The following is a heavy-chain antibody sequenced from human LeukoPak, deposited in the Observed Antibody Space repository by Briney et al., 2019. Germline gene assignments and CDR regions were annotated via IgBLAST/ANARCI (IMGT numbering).Heavy chain of an antibody. V-gene: IGHV3-21*01. D-gene: IGHD6-6*01. CDR2: ISSSSSYI. CDR3: ARDHGIAARLDWFDP. CDR1: GFTFSSYS. J-gene: IGHJ5*02. Sequence: GGSLRLSCAASGFTFSSYSMNWVRQAPGKGLEWVSSISSSSSYIYYADSVKGRFTISRDNAKNSLYLQMNSLRAEDTAVYYCARDHGIAARLDWFDPWGQGTLVTVSS.